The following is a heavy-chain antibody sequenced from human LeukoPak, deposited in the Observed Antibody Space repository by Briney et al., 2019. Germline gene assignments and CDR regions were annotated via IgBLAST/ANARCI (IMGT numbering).Heavy chain of an antibody. Sequence: GASVRVSCKASGYTLTGYYMHWVRQAPGQGLEWRGRINPNSGGTNYAQKLQGRVTMTRDTSISTAYMEMSRLRSADPPVFYCAYYGVKDAFDNWGQGTMVTVSS. D-gene: IGHD3-3*01. V-gene: IGHV1-2*06. CDR1: GYTLTGYY. J-gene: IGHJ4*02. CDR3: AYYGVKDAFDN. CDR2: INPNSGGT.